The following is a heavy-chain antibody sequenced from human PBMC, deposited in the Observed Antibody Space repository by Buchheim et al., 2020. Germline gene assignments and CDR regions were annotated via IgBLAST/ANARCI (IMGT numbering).Heavy chain of an antibody. J-gene: IGHJ4*02. Sequence: QVQLQESGPGLVKPSQTLSLTCTVSGGSISSGSYYWSWIRQPAGKGLEWIGRIYTSGSTNYNPSLKSRVTISVDTSKNQFSLKLSSVTAAAAAVYYCAREYSSSWDYYFDYWGQGAL. V-gene: IGHV4-61*02. D-gene: IGHD6-13*01. CDR1: GGSISSGSYY. CDR2: IYTSGST. CDR3: AREYSSSWDYYFDY.